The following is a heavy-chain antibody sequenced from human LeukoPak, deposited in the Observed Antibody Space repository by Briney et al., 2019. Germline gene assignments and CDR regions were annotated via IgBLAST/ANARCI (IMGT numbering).Heavy chain of an antibody. Sequence: GGSLRLSCAASGFTFSSYAMSWVRQAPGKGLEWVSAISGSGGSTYYADSVKGRFTISRDNSKNTLYLQMNSLRAEDTAVYYCAKHLYYYGSGSYLDYWGQGTLVTVSS. CDR1: GFTFSSYA. CDR2: ISGSGGST. D-gene: IGHD3-10*01. J-gene: IGHJ4*02. CDR3: AKHLYYYGSGSYLDY. V-gene: IGHV3-23*01.